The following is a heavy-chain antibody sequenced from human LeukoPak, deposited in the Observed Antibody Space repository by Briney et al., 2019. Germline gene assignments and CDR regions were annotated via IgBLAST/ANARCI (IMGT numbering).Heavy chain of an antibody. CDR1: AFTFRSYA. Sequence: GGSLRLSCAASAFTFRSYAMSWVRQAPGQGLEWVSTISGSGVSTHYADSVEGRFTISRDNSKSTLFLQMNSLRAEDTAVYSCAKGERYSDYTGEYWHFDLWGRGTLVTVSS. J-gene: IGHJ2*01. CDR3: AKGERYSDYTGEYWHFDL. CDR2: ISGSGVST. V-gene: IGHV3-23*01. D-gene: IGHD5-12*01.